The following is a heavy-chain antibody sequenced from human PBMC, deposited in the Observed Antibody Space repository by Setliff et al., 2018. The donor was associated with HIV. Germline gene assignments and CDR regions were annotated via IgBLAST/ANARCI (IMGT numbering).Heavy chain of an antibody. J-gene: IGHJ3*02. CDR3: TRDDMSTYYFDNRRAASFEI. CDR2: IYNSVRT. CDR1: GDLISSNKW. D-gene: IGHD3-22*01. Sequence: ATLSLTCAVSGDLISSNKWWSWVRQSPGKGLEWIGEIYNSVRTNYNPSLKSRVTISVDKWRNQFSLNLTSVTAADTAVYYCTRDDMSTYYFDNRRAASFEIWGQGTMVTVSS. V-gene: IGHV4-4*02.